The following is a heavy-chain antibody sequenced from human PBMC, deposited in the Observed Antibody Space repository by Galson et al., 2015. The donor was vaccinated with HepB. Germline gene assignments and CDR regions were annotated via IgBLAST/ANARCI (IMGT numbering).Heavy chain of an antibody. Sequence: CAISGDSVSSNSAAWNWIRQSPSRGLGWLGRTYYRSKWYNDYAVSVKSRITINPDTSKNQFSLQLNSVTPEDTAVYYCARYERRWLQLSYYYYGMDVWGQGTTVTVSS. J-gene: IGHJ6*02. CDR3: ARYERRWLQLSYYYYGMDV. CDR1: GDSVSSNSAA. CDR2: TYYRSKWYN. V-gene: IGHV6-1*01. D-gene: IGHD5-24*01.